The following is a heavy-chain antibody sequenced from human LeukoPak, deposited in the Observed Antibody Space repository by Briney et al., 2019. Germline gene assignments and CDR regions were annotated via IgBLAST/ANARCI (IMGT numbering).Heavy chain of an antibody. J-gene: IGHJ5*02. Sequence: GRSLRLSCAASGFTGSHNYMSWVRQAPGKGLEWVSATHSSGGTYYADSVKGRFTISRDTSKNTLYLQINSLSVEDTAVYYCIVFGDSNHWGQGTLVTVSS. D-gene: IGHD4-17*01. CDR1: GFTGSHNY. CDR2: THSSGGT. V-gene: IGHV3-53*01. CDR3: IVFGDSNH.